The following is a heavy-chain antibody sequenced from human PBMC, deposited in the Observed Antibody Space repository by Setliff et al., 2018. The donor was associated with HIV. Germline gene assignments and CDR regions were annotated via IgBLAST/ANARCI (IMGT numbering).Heavy chain of an antibody. D-gene: IGHD2-2*01. J-gene: IGHJ4*02. CDR1: GAPFNGYY. Sequence: TSETLSLTCAVYGAPFNGYYWAWIRQSPAKGLEWIGEIYHSGIVNYNPSLQSRVTLSTDTSKNQFSLRLNSVTVADTAVYYCARVRLRVPPSIFDYWGMGSLVTVSS. V-gene: IGHV4-34*01. CDR3: ARVRLRVPPSIFDY. CDR2: IYHSGIV.